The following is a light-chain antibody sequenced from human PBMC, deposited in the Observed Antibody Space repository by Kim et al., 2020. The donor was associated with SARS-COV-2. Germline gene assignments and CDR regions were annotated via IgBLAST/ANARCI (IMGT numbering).Light chain of an antibody. CDR2: CHS. Sequence: QRVTISSTGSSSNVGAGYDVHWCRQLPGTAPKLLVYCHSNRPSGVPDRCSGSQSGTSASLAITGLQSEDEADYHCQSYDTRVTGWVFGGGTQLTVL. J-gene: IGLJ3*02. V-gene: IGLV1-40*01. CDR3: QSYDTRVTGWV. CDR1: SSNVGAGYD.